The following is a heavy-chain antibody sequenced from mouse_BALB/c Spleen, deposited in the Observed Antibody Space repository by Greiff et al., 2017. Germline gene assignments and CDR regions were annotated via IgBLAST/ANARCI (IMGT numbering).Heavy chain of an antibody. CDR2: FYPGSGSI. CDR3: ARHEVYGSSYGNYYAMDY. J-gene: IGHJ4*01. V-gene: IGHV1-62-2*01. CDR1: GYTFTSYW. Sequence: QVQLQQPGSELVRPGASVKLSCKASGYTFTSYWMHWVKQRPGQGLEWIGWFYPGSGSIKYNEKFKDKATLTADKSSSTVYMELSRLTSEDSAVYFCARHEVYGSSYGNYYAMDYWGQGTSVTVSS. D-gene: IGHD1-1*01.